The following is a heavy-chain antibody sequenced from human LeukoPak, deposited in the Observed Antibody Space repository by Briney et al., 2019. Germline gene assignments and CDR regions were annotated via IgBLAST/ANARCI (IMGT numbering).Heavy chain of an antibody. CDR2: ISGRGGST. CDR1: GFTFSSYA. Sequence: PGGSLRLSCAASGFTFSSYAMSWVRQAPGKGREWVSAISGRGGSTYYADSVKGRFTISRNNSKNTLYLQMNSLRAEDTAVYYCGKASSGYYSWYFDYWGQRALVTVSS. D-gene: IGHD3-22*01. CDR3: GKASSGYYSWYFDY. V-gene: IGHV3-23*01. J-gene: IGHJ4*02.